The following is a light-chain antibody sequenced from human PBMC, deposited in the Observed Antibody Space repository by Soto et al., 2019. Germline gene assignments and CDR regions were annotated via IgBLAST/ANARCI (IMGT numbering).Light chain of an antibody. Sequence: QSALTQPASVSGSPGQSITISCTGTSSDVGGYNYVSWYQQHPGKAPKLVIYEVSNRPSGVSNRFSGSKSGNTASMTISGLQDEEEDDYYCNSYKYSSAYVFGTGTKSPS. CDR2: EVS. J-gene: IGLJ1*01. V-gene: IGLV2-14*01. CDR3: NSYKYSSAYV. CDR1: SSDVGGYNY.